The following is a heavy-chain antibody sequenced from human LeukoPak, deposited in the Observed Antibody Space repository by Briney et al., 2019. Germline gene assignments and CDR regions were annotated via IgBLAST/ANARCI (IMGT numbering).Heavy chain of an antibody. J-gene: IGHJ4*02. CDR1: GGSISSYY. Sequence: SETLSLTCTVSGGSISSYYWSWIRQPPGKGLEWIGYIYYSGSTNYNPSLKSRVTISVDTSKNQFSLKLSSVTAADTAVYYCARGSMVVAAIALWGQGTLVTVSS. D-gene: IGHD2-15*01. V-gene: IGHV4-59*12. CDR3: ARGSMVVAAIAL. CDR2: IYYSGST.